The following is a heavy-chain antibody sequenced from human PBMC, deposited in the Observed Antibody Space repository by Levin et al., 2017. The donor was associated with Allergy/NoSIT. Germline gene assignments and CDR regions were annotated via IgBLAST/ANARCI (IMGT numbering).Heavy chain of an antibody. J-gene: IGHJ4*02. CDR2: ISGSGGST. D-gene: IGHD6-13*01. CDR3: AKGYSSSWYYFDY. Sequence: ASVKVSCAASGFTFSSYAMSWVRQAPGKGLEWVSAISGSGGSTYYADSVKGRFTISRDNSKNTLYLQMNSLRAEDTAVYYCAKGYSSSWYYFDYWGQGTLVTVSS. V-gene: IGHV3-23*01. CDR1: GFTFSSYA.